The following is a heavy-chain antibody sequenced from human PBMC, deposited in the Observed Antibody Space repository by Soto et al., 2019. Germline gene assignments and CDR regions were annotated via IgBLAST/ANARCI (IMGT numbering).Heavy chain of an antibody. CDR1: GYSFTSHW. D-gene: IGHD4-17*01. CDR2: IYPGDSDT. CDR3: ARLEYGDRGYFDL. Sequence: GESLKISCKGSGYSFTSHWIGWVRQMPGKGLEWMGIIYPGDSDTRYSPSFQGQVTISADKSISTAYLRWSSLKASDTAMCYCARLEYGDRGYFDLWGQGAPVTVSS. J-gene: IGHJ4*02. V-gene: IGHV5-51*01.